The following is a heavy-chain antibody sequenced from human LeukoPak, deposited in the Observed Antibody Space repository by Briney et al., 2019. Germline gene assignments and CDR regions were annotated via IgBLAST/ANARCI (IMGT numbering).Heavy chain of an antibody. CDR2: MYPSGST. CDR3: ARDRYCSSSSCTSGPLD. D-gene: IGHD2-2*01. V-gene: IGHV4-61*02. Sequence: SETLSLTCTASGDSITSGTYYWSWIRQPAGKGLEWIGRMYPSGSTNYNPSLKSRVTISLDTSKNQFSLKLSSVTAADTAVYYCARDRYCSSSSCTSGPLDWGQGTLVTVSS. J-gene: IGHJ4*02. CDR1: GDSITSGTYY.